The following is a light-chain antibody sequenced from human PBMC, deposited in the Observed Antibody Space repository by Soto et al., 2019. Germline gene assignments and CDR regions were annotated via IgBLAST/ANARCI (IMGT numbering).Light chain of an antibody. CDR3: KQYNNWPRT. CDR1: QSVSND. CDR2: RAS. Sequence: EIVMTQSPSTLSVSPGERANISCRASQSVSNDLAWYLQKPGQPPRLLISRASTRATGIPARFSGSGSGTEFTLTISSPQSEDVAVYYCKQYNNWPRTFGGGTKVEIK. J-gene: IGKJ4*02. V-gene: IGKV3-15*01.